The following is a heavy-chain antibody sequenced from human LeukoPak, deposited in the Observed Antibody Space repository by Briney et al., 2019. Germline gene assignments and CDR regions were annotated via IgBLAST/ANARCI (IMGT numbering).Heavy chain of an antibody. D-gene: IGHD2-2*01. Sequence: GGSLRLSCAASGFTFSSYAMHWVRQAPGKGLEWVAVISYDGSNKYYADSVKGRFTISRDNSKNTLYLQMNSLGAEDTAVYYCAKRLGRYCSSTSCFPFDYWGQGTLVTVSS. CDR2: ISYDGSNK. J-gene: IGHJ4*02. V-gene: IGHV3-30-3*02. CDR3: AKRLGRYCSSTSCFPFDY. CDR1: GFTFSSYA.